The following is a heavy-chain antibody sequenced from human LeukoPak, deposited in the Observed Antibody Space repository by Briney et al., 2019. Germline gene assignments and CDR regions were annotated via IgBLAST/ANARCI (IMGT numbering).Heavy chain of an antibody. D-gene: IGHD6-13*01. J-gene: IGHJ4*02. CDR3: ARETYSSFDS. Sequence: GRSLRLSCAASGFTFSDYAMHWVRQAPGKGLEWVAIISYDGSNKYFADSVKDRFTISRDNSKNTLYLQMNSLRAEDTAVYYCARETYSSFDSWGQGTLVTVSS. V-gene: IGHV3-30*01. CDR1: GFTFSDYA. CDR2: ISYDGSNK.